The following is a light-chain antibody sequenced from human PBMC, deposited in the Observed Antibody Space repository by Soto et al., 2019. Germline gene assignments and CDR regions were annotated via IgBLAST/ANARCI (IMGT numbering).Light chain of an antibody. CDR1: QSISSW. Sequence: DIQMTQSPSTLSASVGDRVTITCRASQSISSWLAWYQHKPGKAPNLLIYKASSLESGFPSRFSGSGSGTEFTLTVSSLQPDDFATYYCQQYDSYPLTFGGGTKVEIK. CDR2: KAS. CDR3: QQYDSYPLT. J-gene: IGKJ4*01. V-gene: IGKV1-5*03.